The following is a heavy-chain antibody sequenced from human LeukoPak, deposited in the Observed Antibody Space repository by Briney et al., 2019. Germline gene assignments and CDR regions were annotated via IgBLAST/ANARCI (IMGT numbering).Heavy chain of an antibody. CDR1: GGTFSSYA. Sequence: ASVKVSCKASGGTFSSYAISWVRQAPGQGLEWMGGIIPIFGTANYAQKFQGRVTITADESTSTAYMELSSLRSEDTAVYYCATGESVVAAIPLFDYWGQGTLVTVSS. CDR3: ATGESVVAAIPLFDY. J-gene: IGHJ4*02. V-gene: IGHV1-69*13. D-gene: IGHD2-15*01. CDR2: IIPIFGTA.